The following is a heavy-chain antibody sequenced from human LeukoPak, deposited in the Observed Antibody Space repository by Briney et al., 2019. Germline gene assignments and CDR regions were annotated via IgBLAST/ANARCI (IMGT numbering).Heavy chain of an antibody. CDR3: AKDRTSTWSWDY. J-gene: IGHJ4*02. CDR1: GFTFSSYD. D-gene: IGHD6-13*01. CDR2: ILSDGNDK. V-gene: IGHV3-30*18. Sequence: GGSLRLSCAASGFTFSSYDMHWVRQAPGRGLEWVAIILSDGNDKYYADSVKGRFTISRDSSKDTLDLQMNSLRAEDTAVYYCAKDRTSTWSWDYWGQGTLVIVSS.